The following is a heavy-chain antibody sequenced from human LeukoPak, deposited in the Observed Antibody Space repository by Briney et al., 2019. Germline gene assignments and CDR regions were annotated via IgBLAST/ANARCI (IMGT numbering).Heavy chain of an antibody. Sequence: GASVKVSCKASGYTYTSYDITWVRQAPGQGLEWMGWISAHKGYTKYSQRVQGRVVLTVDTSTTTAYMELRSLRSDDTAVYYCARGGVDDYGGNGPFDYWGQGTLVTVSP. V-gene: IGHV1-18*01. D-gene: IGHD4-23*01. J-gene: IGHJ4*02. CDR1: GYTYTSYD. CDR3: ARGGVDDYGGNGPFDY. CDR2: ISAHKGYT.